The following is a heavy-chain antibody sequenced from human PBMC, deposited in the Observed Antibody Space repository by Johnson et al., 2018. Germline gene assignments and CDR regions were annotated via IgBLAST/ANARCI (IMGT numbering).Heavy chain of an antibody. CDR1: GFTVSSNY. D-gene: IGHD1-14*01. Sequence: VQLVESGGGLIQXGGSLRLXCAASGFTVSSNYMSWVRQAPGKGLEWVSVIYSGGSTYYADSVKGRFTISRDNSKNTLYLQMNSLRAEDTAVYYCARDWASRYNAFDIWGQGTMVTVSS. J-gene: IGHJ3*02. V-gene: IGHV3-53*01. CDR3: ARDWASRYNAFDI. CDR2: IYSGGST.